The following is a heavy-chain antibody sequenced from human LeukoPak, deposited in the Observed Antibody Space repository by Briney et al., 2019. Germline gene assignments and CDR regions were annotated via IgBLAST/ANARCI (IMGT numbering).Heavy chain of an antibody. Sequence: PGGSLRLSCAASGFTVSSNYMSWVRQAPGKGLEWVSVIYSGGSTYYADSVKGRFTISRDNAKNTLYLQMNSLRAEDTAVYYCARGSRITIFGVVFNWFDPWGQGTLVTVSS. V-gene: IGHV3-53*01. CDR1: GFTVSSNY. D-gene: IGHD3-3*01. CDR3: ARGSRITIFGVVFNWFDP. CDR2: IYSGGST. J-gene: IGHJ5*02.